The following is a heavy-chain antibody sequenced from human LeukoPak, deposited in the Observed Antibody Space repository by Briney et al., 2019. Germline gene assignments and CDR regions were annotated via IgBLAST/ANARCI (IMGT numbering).Heavy chain of an antibody. V-gene: IGHV1-69*13. J-gene: IGHJ5*02. D-gene: IGHD6-13*01. CDR2: IIPIFGTA. Sequence: VKVSCKASGGTFSSYAISWVRQAPGQGLEWMGRIIPIFGTANYAQKFQGRVTITTDESTSTAYMELRSLISEDTAVYYCARMYSSSSNWFDPWGQGTLVTVSS. CDR3: ARMYSSSSNWFDP. CDR1: GGTFSSYA.